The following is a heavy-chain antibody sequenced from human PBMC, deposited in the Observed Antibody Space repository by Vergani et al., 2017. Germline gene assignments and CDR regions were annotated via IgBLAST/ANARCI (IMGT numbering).Heavy chain of an antibody. V-gene: IGHV3-49*04. CDR2: IRNKAYGGIT. D-gene: IGHD5-18*01. J-gene: IGHJ4*02. Sequence: EVQLVESGGGLVPPGRSLRLSCAASGFSFGDYAMTWVRQAPGKGLEWVAFIRNKAYGGITEYAASVKGRFTISRHDSKRLAYLQLSGLKTEDTAVYFCSRGRGYSFGYSDYWGQGTLVTVSS. CDR1: GFSFGDYA. CDR3: SRGRGYSFGYSDY.